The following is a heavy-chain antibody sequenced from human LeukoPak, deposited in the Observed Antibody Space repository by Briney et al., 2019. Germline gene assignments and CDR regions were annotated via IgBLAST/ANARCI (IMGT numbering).Heavy chain of an antibody. D-gene: IGHD3-10*01. V-gene: IGHV1-18*01. J-gene: IGHJ5*02. CDR2: ISAYNGNT. CDR3: ARDLEWFGDLSNPQPGWFDP. Sequence: ASVKVSCKASGYTFTSYGISWVRQAPGQGLEWMGWISAYNGNTNYAQKLQGRVTMTTDTSTRTAYMELRSLRSDDTAVYYCARDLEWFGDLSNPQPGWFDPWGQGTLVTVSS. CDR1: GYTFTSYG.